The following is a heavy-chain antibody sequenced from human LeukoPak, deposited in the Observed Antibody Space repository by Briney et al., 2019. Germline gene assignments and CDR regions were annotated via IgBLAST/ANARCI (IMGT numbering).Heavy chain of an antibody. V-gene: IGHV1-8*01. CDR3: ARSSRKRTVTTYYYYMDV. CDR2: MNPNSGNT. D-gene: IGHD4-17*01. Sequence: ASVKVSCKTSGYTFTSYDINWVRQATGQGLEWMGWMNPNSGNTGYAQKFQGRVTMTRNTSISTAYMELSSLRSEDTAVYYCARSSRKRTVTTYYYYMDVWGKGTTVTISS. J-gene: IGHJ6*03. CDR1: GYTFTSYD.